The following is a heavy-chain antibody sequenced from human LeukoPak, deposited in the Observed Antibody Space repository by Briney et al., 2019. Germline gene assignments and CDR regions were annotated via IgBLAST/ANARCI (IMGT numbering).Heavy chain of an antibody. J-gene: IGHJ3*02. D-gene: IGHD3-16*01. Sequence: GGSLRLSCAASGFTFSSYSMNWVRQAPGKGLVWVSRIKTDGISTSYPDSVKGRFTISRDNAKNTLYLQMNSLRAEDTAVYYCAREGGAFDIWGQGTMVTVSS. CDR3: AREGGAFDI. CDR1: GFTFSSYS. V-gene: IGHV3-74*01. CDR2: IKTDGIST.